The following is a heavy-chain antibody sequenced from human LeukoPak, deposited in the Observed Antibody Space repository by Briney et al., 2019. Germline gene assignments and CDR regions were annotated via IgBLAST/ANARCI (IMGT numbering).Heavy chain of an antibody. J-gene: IGHJ4*02. CDR3: ARAQGGFLEWFYFDY. CDR1: GGTFSSYA. Sequence: GASVKVSCKASGGTFSSYAISWVRQAPGQGLEWMGGIIPIFGTANYAQKFQGRVTITTDESTSTAYIELSSLRSEDTAVYYCARAQGGFLEWFYFDYWGQGTLVTVSS. D-gene: IGHD3-3*01. CDR2: IIPIFGTA. V-gene: IGHV1-69*05.